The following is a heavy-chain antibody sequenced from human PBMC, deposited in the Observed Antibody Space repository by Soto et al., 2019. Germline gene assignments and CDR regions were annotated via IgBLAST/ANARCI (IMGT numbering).Heavy chain of an antibody. D-gene: IGHD4-4*01. CDR2: IYYSGST. Sequence: SETLSLTCTVSGGSISSGDYYWSWIRQPPGKGLEGIGYIYYSGSTYYNPSLKSRVTISVDTSKNQFSLKLSSVTAADTAVYYCASVSSNPIYYYYYYGMDVWGQGTTVTVSS. V-gene: IGHV4-30-4*01. CDR1: GGSISSGDYY. CDR3: ASVSSNPIYYYYYYGMDV. J-gene: IGHJ6*02.